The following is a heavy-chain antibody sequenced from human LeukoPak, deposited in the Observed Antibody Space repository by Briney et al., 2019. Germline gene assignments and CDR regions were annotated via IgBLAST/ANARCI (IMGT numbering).Heavy chain of an antibody. CDR1: GFTFDDYA. Sequence: PGRSLRRSCAASGFTFDDYAMHWVRQAPGKGLEWVPGISWNSGSIGYADSVKGRFTISRDNAKNSLYLQMNSLRAEDTALYYCAKDTHYYYYGMDVWGQGTTVTVSS. J-gene: IGHJ6*02. CDR3: AKDTHYYYYGMDV. CDR2: ISWNSGSI. V-gene: IGHV3-9*01.